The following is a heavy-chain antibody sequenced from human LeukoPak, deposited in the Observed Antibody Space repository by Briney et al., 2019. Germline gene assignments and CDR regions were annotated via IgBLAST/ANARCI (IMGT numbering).Heavy chain of an antibody. J-gene: IGHJ6*03. CDR2: ISGTGGST. D-gene: IGHD2-15*01. CDR1: GITFSSYG. V-gene: IGHV3-23*01. Sequence: VGSLRLSCAASGITFSSYGMSWVRQAPGKGLEWVSAISGTGGSTYYADSVKGRFTIFRDNSKNTLYLQMNSLRAEDTAIYYCAKNGDRGAYCSGGSCYPYYYYYMDVWGKGTTVTISS. CDR3: AKNGDRGAYCSGGSCYPYYYYYMDV.